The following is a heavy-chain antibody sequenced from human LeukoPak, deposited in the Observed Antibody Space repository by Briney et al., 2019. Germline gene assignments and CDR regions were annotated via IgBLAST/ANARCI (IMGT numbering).Heavy chain of an antibody. J-gene: IGHJ6*03. D-gene: IGHD2-2*01. CDR2: IIPIFGTV. CDR3: ATWTRGHYYMDV. CDR1: GVTFRNSA. Sequence: SVKVSCKASGVTFRNSAFSWVRQAPGQGLEWMGGIIPIFGTVNYAQNFQARVTITTDEATSTAYMELSTLRSDDTAVYYCATWTRGHYYMDVWGKGTTVTVSS. V-gene: IGHV1-69*05.